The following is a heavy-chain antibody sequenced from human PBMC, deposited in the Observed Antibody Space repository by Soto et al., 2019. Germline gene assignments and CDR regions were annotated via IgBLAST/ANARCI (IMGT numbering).Heavy chain of an antibody. CDR1: GGSFSGYY. D-gene: IGHD6-6*01. CDR3: ARGRGIAARLFDY. CDR2: INHSGST. Sequence: SETLSLTCAVYGGSFSGYYWSWIRQPPGKGLEWIGEINHSGSTNYNPSLESRVTISVDTSKNQFSLKLSSVTAADTAVYYCARGRGIAARLFDYWGQGTLVTVSS. V-gene: IGHV4-34*01. J-gene: IGHJ4*02.